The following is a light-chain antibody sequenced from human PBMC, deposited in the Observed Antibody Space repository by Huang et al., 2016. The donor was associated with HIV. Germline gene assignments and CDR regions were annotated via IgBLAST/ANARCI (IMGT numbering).Light chain of an antibody. CDR2: LVS. CDR1: QSLLHSNGYNY. V-gene: IGKV2-28*01. Sequence: DIVMTQSPLSLSVTPGEPASISCRSSQSLLHSNGYNYLDCYLQKPGQSPQLLMYLVSNRASGVPDRFSGSGSVTDFTLKISRVEAEDVGVYYCMQALQTPRTFGQGTRLEIK. CDR3: MQALQTPRT. J-gene: IGKJ5*01.